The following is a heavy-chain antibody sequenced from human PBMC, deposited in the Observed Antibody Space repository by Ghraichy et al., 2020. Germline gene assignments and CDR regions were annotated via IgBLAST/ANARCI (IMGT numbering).Heavy chain of an antibody. D-gene: IGHD2-2*01. CDR3: AKDLVPTTKSGYYYDMDV. V-gene: IGHV1-18*04. Sequence: ASVKVSCKASGYTFSNYGINWVRQAPGQGLEWMGWINPDKHNIKYVQKFQARVTMTTDTSTATVYMELKSLTLDDTGVYYCAKDLVPTTKSGYYYDMDVWGQGTTVTVSS. J-gene: IGHJ6*02. CDR1: GYTFSNYG. CDR2: INPDKHNI.